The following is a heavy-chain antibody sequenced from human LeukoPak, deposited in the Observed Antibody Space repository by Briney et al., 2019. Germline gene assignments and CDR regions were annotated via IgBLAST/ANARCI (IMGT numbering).Heavy chain of an antibody. J-gene: IGHJ3*02. V-gene: IGHV3-33*06. D-gene: IGHD3-10*01. Sequence: GGSLRLSCAGSGFTFSKYGMHWVRQAPGKALEWVAVIWNDGSHENYADSVKGRFTISRDNSENTLYLQMSGLRAEDTAMYFCAKRDAKISGSDSFDIWGQGTMVTVSS. CDR2: IWNDGSHE. CDR3: AKRDAKISGSDSFDI. CDR1: GFTFSKYG.